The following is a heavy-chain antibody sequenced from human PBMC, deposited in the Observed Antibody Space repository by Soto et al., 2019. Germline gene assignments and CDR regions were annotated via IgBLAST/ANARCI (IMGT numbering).Heavy chain of an antibody. D-gene: IGHD4-17*01. J-gene: IGHJ4*02. CDR2: ISASGDTT. CDR1: GFTFSSYG. Sequence: GGSLSLSCAASGFTFSSYGVSWVRQAPGKGLEWVSVISASGDTTYYADSVKGRFTISRDNSKNTLFLQMNRLTAEDTAVYYCAKHVGILTGTSDYWGQGTLVTVSS. CDR3: AKHVGILTGTSDY. V-gene: IGHV3-23*01.